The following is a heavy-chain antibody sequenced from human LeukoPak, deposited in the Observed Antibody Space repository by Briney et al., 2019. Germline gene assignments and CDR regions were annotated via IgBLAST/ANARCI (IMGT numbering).Heavy chain of an antibody. J-gene: IGHJ4*02. V-gene: IGHV3-30*19. CDR3: AREASYYGGQRPYYFDY. CDR1: GFTFTSYG. D-gene: IGHD4-23*01. Sequence: GGSLRLSCAASGFTFTSYGMHWVRQAPGKGLEWVAVISYDGSNKYYADSVKGRFTISRDNSKNTLYLQMNSLRAEDTAVYYCAREASYYGGQRPYYFDYWGQGTLVTVSS. CDR2: ISYDGSNK.